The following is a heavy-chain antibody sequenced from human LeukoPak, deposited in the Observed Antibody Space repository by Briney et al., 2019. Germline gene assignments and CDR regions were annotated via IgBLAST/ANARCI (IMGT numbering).Heavy chain of an antibody. CDR1: GGTFSSYA. V-gene: IGHV1-69*05. CDR3: AKESSSSADWRILVVNYFDY. D-gene: IGHD6-13*01. J-gene: IGHJ4*02. Sequence: SVKVSCKACGGTFSSYAISWVRQAPGQGLEWMGRIIPIFGTANYAQKFQGRVTITTDESTSTAYMELSSLRSEDTAVYYCAKESSSSADWRILVVNYFDYWGQGTLVTVSS. CDR2: IIPIFGTA.